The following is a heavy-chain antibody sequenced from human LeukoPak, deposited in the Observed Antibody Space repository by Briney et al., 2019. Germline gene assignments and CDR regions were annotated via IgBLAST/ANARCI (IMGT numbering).Heavy chain of an antibody. CDR1: GGSISSYY. CDR2: IYYSGST. CDR3: ARERGGELGGIDY. V-gene: IGHV4-59*01. D-gene: IGHD7-27*01. J-gene: IGHJ4*02. Sequence: SETLSLTCTVSGGSISSYYWSWIRQPPGKGLEWIGYIYYSGSTIYNPSLKSRVTISVDTSKNQFSLKLSSVTAADTAVYYCARERGGELGGIDYWGQGTLVTVSS.